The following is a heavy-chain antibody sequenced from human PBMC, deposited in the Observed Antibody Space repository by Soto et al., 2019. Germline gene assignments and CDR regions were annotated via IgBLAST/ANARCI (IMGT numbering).Heavy chain of an antibody. V-gene: IGHV4-4*07. D-gene: IGHD3-22*01. CDR2: IYTSGST. Sequence: QVQLQESGPGLVKPSETLSLTCTVSGGSISSYYWSWIRQPAGKGLEWIGRIYTSGSTNYNPSLKSRVTMSVDTSKNQFSLTLRSVTAADTAVYYCAREPSLYYYDSSGYPRYYFDYWGQGTLVTVSS. CDR1: GGSISSYY. J-gene: IGHJ4*02. CDR3: AREPSLYYYDSSGYPRYYFDY.